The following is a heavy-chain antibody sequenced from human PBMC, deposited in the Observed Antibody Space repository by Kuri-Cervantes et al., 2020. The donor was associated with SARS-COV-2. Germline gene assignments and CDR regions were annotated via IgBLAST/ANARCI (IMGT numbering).Heavy chain of an antibody. CDR2: INPNSGGT. D-gene: IGHD3-3*01. V-gene: IGHV1-2*02. Sequence: AAVKDSCMASGYTYTGYHMHGVRQPPGQGLEWMGWINPNSGGTNYAQKFQGRVTIHMDKSISTAYIELSRLRSDDTAVYYCARDIRPSYDFWSEGSRWFDPWGQGTLVTVSS. CDR1: GYTYTGYH. J-gene: IGHJ5*02. CDR3: ARDIRPSYDFWSEGSRWFDP.